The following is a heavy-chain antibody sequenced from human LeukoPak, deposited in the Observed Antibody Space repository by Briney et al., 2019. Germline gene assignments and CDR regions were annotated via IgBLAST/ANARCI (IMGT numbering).Heavy chain of an antibody. CDR3: ARLGSIVGALGY. Sequence: ASVKVSCKASGGTFSSYTISWVRQAPGQGLEWMGRIIPILGIANYAQKFQGRVTITADKSTSTAYMELSSLRSEDTAVYYCARLGSIVGALGYWGQGTLVTVSS. V-gene: IGHV1-69*02. CDR1: GGTFSSYT. J-gene: IGHJ4*02. CDR2: IIPILGIA. D-gene: IGHD1-26*01.